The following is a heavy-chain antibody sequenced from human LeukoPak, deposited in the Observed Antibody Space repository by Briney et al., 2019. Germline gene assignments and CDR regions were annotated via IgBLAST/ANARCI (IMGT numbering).Heavy chain of an antibody. Sequence: GGSLRLSCAASGFTFSSYGMHWDRQAPGKGLEWVAVISYDGSNKYYADSVKGRFTISRDNSKNTLYLQMNSLRAEDTAVYYCARPDDSSGYYYVYWGQGTLVTVSS. V-gene: IGHV3-30*03. CDR2: ISYDGSNK. D-gene: IGHD3-22*01. CDR3: ARPDDSSGYYYVY. CDR1: GFTFSSYG. J-gene: IGHJ4*02.